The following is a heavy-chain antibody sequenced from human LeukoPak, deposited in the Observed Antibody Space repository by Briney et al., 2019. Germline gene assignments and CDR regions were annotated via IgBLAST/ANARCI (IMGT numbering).Heavy chain of an antibody. V-gene: IGHV4-59*01. D-gene: IGHD6-6*01. Sequence: SETLSLTCTVSGGSISSYYWSWIRQPPGKGLEWIGYIYYSGSTNYNPSLKSRVTISVDTSKNQFSLKLSSVTAADTAVYYCARNLEYSSSLGGGYFDYWGQGTLVTVSS. CDR1: GGSISSYY. J-gene: IGHJ4*02. CDR2: IYYSGST. CDR3: ARNLEYSSSLGGGYFDY.